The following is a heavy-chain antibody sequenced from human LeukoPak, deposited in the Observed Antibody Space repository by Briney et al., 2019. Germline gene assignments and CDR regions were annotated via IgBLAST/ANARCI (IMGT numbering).Heavy chain of an antibody. CDR1: GFTFSSSA. D-gene: IGHD1-1*01. Sequence: GGPLRLSCAASGFTFSSSAMSWVRQAPGKGLEWVSAISGIGGSTYYADSVKGRFTISRDNSTNTLYLQMNSLRAEDTAVYYCAKETGSLGGDFAYWGQGTLVTVSS. V-gene: IGHV3-23*01. CDR3: AKETGSLGGDFAY. CDR2: ISGIGGST. J-gene: IGHJ4*02.